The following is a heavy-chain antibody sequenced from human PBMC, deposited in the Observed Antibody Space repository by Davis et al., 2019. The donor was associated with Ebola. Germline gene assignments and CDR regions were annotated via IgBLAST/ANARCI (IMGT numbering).Heavy chain of an antibody. CDR1: GGSISSSSYY. Sequence: PSETLSLTCTVSGGSISSSSYYWGWIRQPPGKGLEWIGSIYYSGSTYYNPSLKSRVTMSVDTSKNQFSLKLSSVTAADTAVYYCARGRYYDSSGYYYTPRYYYYYGMDVWGQGTTVTVSS. V-gene: IGHV4-39*07. J-gene: IGHJ6*02. CDR2: IYYSGST. CDR3: ARGRYYDSSGYYYTPRYYYYYGMDV. D-gene: IGHD3-22*01.